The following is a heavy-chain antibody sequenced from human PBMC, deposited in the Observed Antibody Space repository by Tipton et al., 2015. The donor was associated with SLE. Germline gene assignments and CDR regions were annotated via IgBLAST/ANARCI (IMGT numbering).Heavy chain of an antibody. D-gene: IGHD1-1*01. CDR2: VYHMGSV. Sequence: TLSLTCSVSGASITDYYWSWIRQSPGKGLEWIGFVYHMGSVNYNPSPRSRVTISVDRSNNQVSLKLTSVSAADTAVYYCARKGVTGTTNWFDPWGQGNLVTVSS. CDR3: ARKGVTGTTNWFDP. CDR1: GASITDYY. V-gene: IGHV4-59*01. J-gene: IGHJ5*02.